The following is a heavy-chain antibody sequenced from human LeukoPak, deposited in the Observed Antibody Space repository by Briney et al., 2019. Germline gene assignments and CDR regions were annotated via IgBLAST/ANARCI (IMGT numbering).Heavy chain of an antibody. V-gene: IGHV1-2*02. D-gene: IGHD2-2*01. CDR1: GYTFTSYY. J-gene: IGHJ4*02. Sequence: GASVKVSCKASGYTFTSYYMHWVRQAPGQGLEWMGWINPNSGGTNYAQKFQGRVTMTRDTSISTAYMELSRLRSDDTAVYYCARELGCSSTSCPYYFDYWGQGTLVTVSS. CDR3: ARELGCSSTSCPYYFDY. CDR2: INPNSGGT.